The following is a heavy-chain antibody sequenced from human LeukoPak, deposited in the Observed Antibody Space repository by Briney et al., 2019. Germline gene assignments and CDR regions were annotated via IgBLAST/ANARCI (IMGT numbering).Heavy chain of an antibody. CDR3: AKDRVGITIVRGVIIKTHGMDV. CDR1: GFTFDDYA. J-gene: IGHJ6*02. D-gene: IGHD3-10*01. Sequence: GGSLRLSCAASGFTFDDYAMHWVRQAPGKGLEWVSLISGDGGSTYYADSVKGRFTISRDNSKNSLYLQMNSLRTEDTALYYYAKDRVGITIVRGVIIKTHGMDVWGQGTTVTVSS. V-gene: IGHV3-43*02. CDR2: ISGDGGST.